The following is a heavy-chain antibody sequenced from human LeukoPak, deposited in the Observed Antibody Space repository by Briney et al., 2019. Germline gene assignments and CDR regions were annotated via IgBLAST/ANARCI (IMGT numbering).Heavy chain of an antibody. D-gene: IGHD2-8*01. Sequence: ASVKVSCKASGYTFTSYYMHWVRRAPGQGLEWMGIINPSGGSTSYAQKFQGRVTMTRDTSTSTVYMELSSLRSEDTAVYYCARGGANCTNGVCEWNWFDPWGQGTLVTVSS. J-gene: IGHJ5*02. CDR3: ARGGANCTNGVCEWNWFDP. CDR2: INPSGGST. CDR1: GYTFTSYY. V-gene: IGHV1-46*03.